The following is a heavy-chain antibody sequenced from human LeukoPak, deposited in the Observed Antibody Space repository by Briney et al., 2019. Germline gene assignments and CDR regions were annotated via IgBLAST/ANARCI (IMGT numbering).Heavy chain of an antibody. D-gene: IGHD4-17*01. V-gene: IGHV4-59*01. CDR1: GGSISSYY. CDR2: IYYSGST. J-gene: IGHJ4*02. Sequence: PSETLSLTCTVSGGSISSYYWSWIRQPPGKGLEWIGYIYYSGSTNYNPSLKSRVTISVDTSKNQFSLKLSSVTAADTAVYYCARENDYGDYVDYWGQGTLVTVSP. CDR3: ARENDYGDYVDY.